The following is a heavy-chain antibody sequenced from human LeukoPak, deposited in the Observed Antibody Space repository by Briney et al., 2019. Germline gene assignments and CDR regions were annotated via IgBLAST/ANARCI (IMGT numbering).Heavy chain of an antibody. CDR2: ISPSGGST. J-gene: IGHJ4*02. Sequence: ASVKVSCKASGYTFTSYYMHWVRQAPGQGLEWMGIISPSGGSTNYAQNFQGRVTMTRDTSTSTVYMELSSLRSEDTAVYYCARVDYDSSGYGPSGYWGQGTLVTVSS. D-gene: IGHD3-22*01. V-gene: IGHV1-46*01. CDR1: GYTFTSYY. CDR3: ARVDYDSSGYGPSGY.